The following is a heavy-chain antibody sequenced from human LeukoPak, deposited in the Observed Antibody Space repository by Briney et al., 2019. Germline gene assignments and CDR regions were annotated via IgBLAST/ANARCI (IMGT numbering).Heavy chain of an antibody. CDR2: INPSSGST. D-gene: IGHD3-9*01. CDR1: GYTFTSYY. V-gene: IGHV1-46*01. J-gene: IGHJ4*02. CDR3: ARVLTYYDILTGYSTYYFDY. Sequence: GASVKVSCKASGYTFTSYYMHWVRQAPGQGLEWMGIINPSSGSTSYAQKFQGRVTMTRHTSTSTVYMELSSLRSEDTAVYYCARVLTYYDILTGYSTYYFDYWGQGTLVTVSS.